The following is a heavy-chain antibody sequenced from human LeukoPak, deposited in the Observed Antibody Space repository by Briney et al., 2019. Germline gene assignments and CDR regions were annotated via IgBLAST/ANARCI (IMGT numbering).Heavy chain of an antibody. Sequence: PGGSLRLSCTVSGFTFSSYGMHWVRQAPGKGLEWVAVISYDGSNKYYADSVKGRFTISRDNSKNTLYLQMNSLRAEDTAVYYCAKIGHSYSYDLFDYWGQGTLVTVSS. J-gene: IGHJ4*02. V-gene: IGHV3-30*18. CDR2: ISYDGSNK. CDR1: GFTFSSYG. D-gene: IGHD5-18*01. CDR3: AKIGHSYSYDLFDY.